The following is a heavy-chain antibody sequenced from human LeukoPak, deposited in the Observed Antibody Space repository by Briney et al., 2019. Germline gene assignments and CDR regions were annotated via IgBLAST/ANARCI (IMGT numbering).Heavy chain of an antibody. V-gene: IGHV3-11*04. J-gene: IGHJ4*02. CDR2: ISSSGSII. CDR1: GGSISSGGYY. D-gene: IGHD3-10*01. CDR3: ARDFGYF. Sequence: LSLTCTVSGGSISSGGYYWSWIRQAPGKGLEWVSYISSSGSIIYYSDSVKGRFTISRDNAKNSLYLQMNSLRAEDTAVYYCARDFGYFWGQGTLVTVSS.